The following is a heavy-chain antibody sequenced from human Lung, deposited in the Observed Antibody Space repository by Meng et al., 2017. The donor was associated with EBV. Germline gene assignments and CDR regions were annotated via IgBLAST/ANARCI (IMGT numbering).Heavy chain of an antibody. J-gene: IGHJ4*02. Sequence: EVQLVESXGDLVERGXSMRRSXAASGFLFSTYAMTWVRQAPGQGLEWVSTISPYGASTYLADSVKGRFTISRDNSKNTLYLQMNSLRAEDTAIYYCARDLNGGSRGLLAYWGQGSLVTVSS. CDR3: ARDLNGGSRGLLAY. D-gene: IGHD2-8*01. CDR1: GFLFSTYA. CDR2: ISPYGAST. V-gene: IGHV3-23*04.